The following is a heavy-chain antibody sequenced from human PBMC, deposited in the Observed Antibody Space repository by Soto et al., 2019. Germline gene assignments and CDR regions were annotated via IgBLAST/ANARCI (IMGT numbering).Heavy chain of an antibody. D-gene: IGHD3-22*01. CDR1: GYTFTGYA. Sequence: ASVKVSCKASGYTFTGYAMHWVRQAPGQRLEWMGWINAGNGNTKYSQKFQGRVTITRDTSASTAYMELSSLRSEDTAVYYCAIRASYYDSSGYFDYWGQGTLVTVYS. CDR2: INAGNGNT. J-gene: IGHJ4*02. V-gene: IGHV1-3*01. CDR3: AIRASYYDSSGYFDY.